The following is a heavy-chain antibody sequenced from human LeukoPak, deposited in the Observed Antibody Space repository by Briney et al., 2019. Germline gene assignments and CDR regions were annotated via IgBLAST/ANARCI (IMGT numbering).Heavy chain of an antibody. CDR1: GFTFSDYY. V-gene: IGHV3-11*04. D-gene: IGHD6-13*01. CDR2: ISSSGSTI. CDR3: ARAPSSSPNDY. Sequence: GGSLRLSCAASGFTFSDYYMSWIRQAPGKGLEWVSYISSSGSTIYYADSVKGRFTISRDNAKNSLYLQMNSLRAEYTAVYYCARAPSSSPNDYWGQGTLVTVSS. J-gene: IGHJ4*02.